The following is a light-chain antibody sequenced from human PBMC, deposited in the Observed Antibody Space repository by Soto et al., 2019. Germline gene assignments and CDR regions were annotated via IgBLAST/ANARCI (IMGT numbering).Light chain of an antibody. CDR2: SNN. CDR1: SSTIGSNT. CDR3: AAWDDSLNGVV. Sequence: QSVLTQPPSASGTPGQRVTISCSGSSSTIGSNTVNWYQQLPGTAPNLLIYSNNQRPSGVPDRFSGSKSGTSASLAISGLQSEDEADYYCAAWDDSLNGVVFGGGTKLTVL. J-gene: IGLJ2*01. V-gene: IGLV1-44*01.